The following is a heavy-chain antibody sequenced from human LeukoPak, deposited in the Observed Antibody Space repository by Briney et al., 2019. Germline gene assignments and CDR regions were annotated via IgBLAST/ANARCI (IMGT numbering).Heavy chain of an antibody. J-gene: IGHJ4*02. CDR3: ARAVAGTSRMGDY. CDR2: ISAYNGNT. CDR1: GYTFTSYY. D-gene: IGHD6-19*01. Sequence: ASVKVSCKASGYTFTSYYMHWVRQAPGQGLEWMGWISAYNGNTNYAQKLQGRVTMTTDTSTSTAYMELRSLRSDDTAVYYCARAVAGTSRMGDYWGQGTLVTVSS. V-gene: IGHV1-18*04.